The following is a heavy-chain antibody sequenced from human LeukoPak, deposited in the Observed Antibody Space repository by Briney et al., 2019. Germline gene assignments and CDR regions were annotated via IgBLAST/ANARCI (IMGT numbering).Heavy chain of an antibody. CDR2: ISGSGGST. J-gene: IGHJ3*02. CDR1: GFTFSSYG. CDR3: AKAELVHVRVRLFDI. Sequence: PGGSLRLSCAASGFTFSSYGMSWVRQAPGKGLEWVSAISGSGGSTYYADSVKGRFTISRDNSKNTLYLQMNSLRAEDTAVYYCAKAELVHVRVRLFDIWGQGTMVTVSS. V-gene: IGHV3-23*01. D-gene: IGHD3-10*01.